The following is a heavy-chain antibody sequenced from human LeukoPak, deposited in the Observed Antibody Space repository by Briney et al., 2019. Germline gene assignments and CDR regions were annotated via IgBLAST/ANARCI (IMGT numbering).Heavy chain of an antibody. CDR3: VRSAFHAGSGNYYDY. V-gene: IGHV3-74*03. CDR2: IDNAGSIT. J-gene: IGHJ4*02. CDR1: GFTFSNYW. D-gene: IGHD3-22*01. Sequence: GGSLRLSCAASGFTFSNYWIHWVRQAPGKGLAWVSRIDNAGSITTYADSVKGRFTISRDNAENTLYLQMNSLRVEDTAVYYCVRSAFHAGSGNYYDYWGQGTLVTVSS.